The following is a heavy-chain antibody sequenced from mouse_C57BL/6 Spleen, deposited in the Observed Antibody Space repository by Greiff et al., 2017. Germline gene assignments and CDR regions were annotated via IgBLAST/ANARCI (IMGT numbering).Heavy chain of an antibody. Sequence: QQSGPGLVAPSQSLSITCTVSGFSLTSYGVDWVRQSPGKGLEWLGAIWGVGSTNYNSALKSRLSISKDNSKSQVFLKMNSLQTDDTAMYYCCRTVYYDYDDYAMDYWGQGTSVTVSS. J-gene: IGHJ4*01. D-gene: IGHD2-4*01. V-gene: IGHV2-6*01. CDR3: CRTVYYDYDDYAMDY. CDR1: GFSLTSYG. CDR2: IWGVGST.